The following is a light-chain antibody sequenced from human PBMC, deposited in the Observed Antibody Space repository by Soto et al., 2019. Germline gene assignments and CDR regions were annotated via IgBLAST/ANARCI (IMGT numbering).Light chain of an antibody. Sequence: EIVLTQSPGTLSLSPGERATLSCRASQSVSRNLAWYQQKPGQAPRPLIYGAFTRATGIPARFSGSASGTEFTLTISRLEPEDFAVYYCQQYGSSPPLTFGGGTKVDI. CDR2: GAF. J-gene: IGKJ4*01. CDR1: QSVSRN. CDR3: QQYGSSPPLT. V-gene: IGKV3-20*01.